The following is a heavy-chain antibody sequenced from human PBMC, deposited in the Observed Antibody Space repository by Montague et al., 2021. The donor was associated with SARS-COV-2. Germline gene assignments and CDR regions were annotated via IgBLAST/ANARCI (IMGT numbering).Heavy chain of an antibody. D-gene: IGHD4-11*01. CDR2: INHSGST. J-gene: IGHJ6*02. CDR1: GGSFSGYY. CDR3: ACGEITTRGLIYYYGMDV. V-gene: IGHV4-34*01. Sequence: SETLSLTCAVYGGSFSGYYWIGEINHSGSTNYNPSLKSRVTTSVDTSKNQFSLKLSSVTAADTAVYYCACGEITTRGLIYYYGMDVWGQGTTVTVSS.